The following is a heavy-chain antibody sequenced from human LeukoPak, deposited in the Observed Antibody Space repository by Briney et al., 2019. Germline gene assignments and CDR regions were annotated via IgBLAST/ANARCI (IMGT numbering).Heavy chain of an antibody. J-gene: IGHJ4*02. Sequence: GRSLRLSCAASGFTFSSYGMHWVRQAPGKGLEWVAVIWYDGSNKYYADSVKGRFTISRDNSKNTLYLQMNSLRAEDTAVYYCARDIGPTRVDYWGQGTLVTVSS. CDR2: IWYDGSNK. CDR3: ARDIGPTRVDY. V-gene: IGHV3-33*01. CDR1: GFTFSSYG. D-gene: IGHD3-16*02.